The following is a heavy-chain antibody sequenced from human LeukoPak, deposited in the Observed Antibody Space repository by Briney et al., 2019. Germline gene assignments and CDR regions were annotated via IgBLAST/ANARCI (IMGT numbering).Heavy chain of an antibody. CDR2: ISGRGDRT. CDR1: GFTFSSYA. Sequence: GGSLRLSCAASGFTFSSYAMSWVRQAPGKGLAWVSTISGRGDRTYYADSVKGRFTISRDNSRDTLYLEMNSLRAEDTAVYYRAKHQQIYCDSLMDNWGQGTTVTVSS. J-gene: IGHJ6*02. D-gene: IGHD4-17*01. V-gene: IGHV3-23*01. CDR3: AKHQQIYCDSLMDN.